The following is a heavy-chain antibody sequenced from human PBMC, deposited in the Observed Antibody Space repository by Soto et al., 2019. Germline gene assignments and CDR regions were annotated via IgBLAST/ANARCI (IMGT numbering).Heavy chain of an antibody. CDR1: GFTFSTYA. D-gene: IGHD3-10*01. V-gene: IGHV3-23*01. Sequence: EVQLLESGGVLVQPGGSLRLSCAASGFTFSTYAMTWVRQAPGKGLEWVSSISGSGGRTYYADSVKGRFTISRDNSKNTLYLQTNSLRAEDMAVYYCAKAGDYHGSESYFPLDYWGQGTLVPVSS. J-gene: IGHJ4*02. CDR3: AKAGDYHGSESYFPLDY. CDR2: ISGSGGRT.